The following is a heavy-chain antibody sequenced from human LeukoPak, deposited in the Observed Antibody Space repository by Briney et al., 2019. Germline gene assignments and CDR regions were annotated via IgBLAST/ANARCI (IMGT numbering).Heavy chain of an antibody. CDR2: IYYSGST. V-gene: IGHV4-39*01. CDR1: GGSISSSSYY. Sequence: SETLSLTCTVSGGSISSSSYYWGWIRQPPGKGLEWIGSIYYSGSTYYNPSLKSRVTISVDTSKNQFSLKLSSVTAADTAAYYCARRSYGDYGYYFDYWGQGTLVTVSS. J-gene: IGHJ4*02. D-gene: IGHD4-17*01. CDR3: ARRSYGDYGYYFDY.